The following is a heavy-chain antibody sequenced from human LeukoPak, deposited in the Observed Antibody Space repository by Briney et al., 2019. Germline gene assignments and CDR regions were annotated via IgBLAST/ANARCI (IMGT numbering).Heavy chain of an antibody. Sequence: GGSLRLSCVASGFTFSSYGMHWVRQAPGKGLEWVAVLWFDGDNKYYADSVKGRFTISRDTSKNTLYLQMNSLRAEDTAVYYCASAPYGSGTFLDYWGQGTLVTVSS. D-gene: IGHD3-10*01. J-gene: IGHJ4*02. CDR3: ASAPYGSGTFLDY. CDR2: LWFDGDNK. CDR1: GFTFSSYG. V-gene: IGHV3-33*08.